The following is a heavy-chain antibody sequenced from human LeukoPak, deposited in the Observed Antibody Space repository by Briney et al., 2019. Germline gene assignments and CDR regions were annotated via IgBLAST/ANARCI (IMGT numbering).Heavy chain of an antibody. J-gene: IGHJ4*02. CDR3: AKGTTRPRITMIVVAPFDY. CDR1: GFTFSSYA. D-gene: IGHD3-22*01. Sequence: GGSLRLSCAASGFTFSSYAMSWVRQAPGKGLEWVSAISVSGGSTYYADSVKGRFTISRDNSKNTLYLQMNSLRAEDTAVYYCAKGTTRPRITMIVVAPFDYWGQGTLVTVSS. CDR2: ISVSGGST. V-gene: IGHV3-23*01.